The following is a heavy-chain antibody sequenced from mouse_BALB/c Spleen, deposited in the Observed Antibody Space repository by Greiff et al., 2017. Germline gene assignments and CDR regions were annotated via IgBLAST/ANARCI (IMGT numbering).Heavy chain of an antibody. CDR2: INPSTGYT. D-gene: IGHD2-14*01. CDR1: GYTFTSYW. CDR3: ARYYRYDDPHWYFDV. J-gene: IGHJ1*01. Sequence: VQRVESGAELAKPGASVKMSCKASGYTFTSYWMHWVKQRPGQGLEWIGYINPSTGYTEYNQKFKDKATLTADKSSSTAYMQLSSLTSEDSAVYYCARYYRYDDPHWYFDVWGAGTTVTVSS. V-gene: IGHV1-7*01.